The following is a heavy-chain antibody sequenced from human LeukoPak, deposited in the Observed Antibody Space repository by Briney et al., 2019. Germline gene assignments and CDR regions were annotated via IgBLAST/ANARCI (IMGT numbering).Heavy chain of an antibody. CDR1: GFIFSSCA. D-gene: IGHD5-12*01. CDR3: AKHRGRDGGYPFDY. Sequence: GGSLRLSCATSGFIFSSCAMSWVRQAPGKGLEWVSVISGSGGSTNYAESVKGRFTISRDDSKNTLYLQMNSLRVEDMAVYYCAKHRGRDGGYPFDYWGQGTLVTVSS. V-gene: IGHV3-23*01. CDR2: ISGSGGST. J-gene: IGHJ4*02.